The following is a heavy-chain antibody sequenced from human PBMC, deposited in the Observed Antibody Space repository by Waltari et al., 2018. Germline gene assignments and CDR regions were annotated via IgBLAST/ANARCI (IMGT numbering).Heavy chain of an antibody. CDR2: INPNSGGT. CDR3: ARGISRDGYNPFDY. Sequence: QVQLVQSGAEVKTPGASVKVSCKASGSTFTDYYMNSMRQAPGQGLEWMGWINPNSGGTNYAQKFQGRVTMTRDTSISTAYMELSRLRSDDTAVYYWARGISRDGYNPFDYWGQGTLVTVSS. V-gene: IGHV1-2*02. D-gene: IGHD5-12*01. CDR1: GSTFTDYY. J-gene: IGHJ4*02.